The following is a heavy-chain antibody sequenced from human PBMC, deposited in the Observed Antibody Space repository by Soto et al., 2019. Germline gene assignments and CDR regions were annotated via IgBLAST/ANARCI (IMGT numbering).Heavy chain of an antibody. V-gene: IGHV3-30-3*01. CDR2: ISYDGSNK. CDR3: ARDSGDSSGWYVDY. CDR1: GFTFSSYA. D-gene: IGHD6-19*01. J-gene: IGHJ4*02. Sequence: QVQLVESGGGVVQPGRSLRLSCAASGFTFSSYAMHWVRQAPGKGLEWVAVISYDGSNKYYADSVKGRFTISRDNSKNTLYLQMNSLRAEDTAVYYCARDSGDSSGWYVDYWGQGTLVTVSS.